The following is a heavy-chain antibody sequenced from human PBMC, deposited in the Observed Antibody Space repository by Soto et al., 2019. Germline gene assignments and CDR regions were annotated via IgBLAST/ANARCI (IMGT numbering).Heavy chain of an antibody. V-gene: IGHV3-48*02. CDR1: GFTFSRHS. Sequence: EVQLVESGGGLVQPGGSVRLSCAASGFTFSRHSMNWVRQVPVKGLEWASYISDSSSTIYDADSVKGKFAISRDNARNKPYLQMTSRRDEDTGLYYCASEPTVTTLGGAFPYYVLDVWGKGTTVTVS. J-gene: IGHJ6*04. D-gene: IGHD4-17*01. CDR2: ISDSSSTI. CDR3: ASEPTVTTLGGAFPYYVLDV.